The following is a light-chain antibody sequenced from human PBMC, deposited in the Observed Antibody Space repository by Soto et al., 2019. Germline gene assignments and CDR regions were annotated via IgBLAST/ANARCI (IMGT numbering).Light chain of an antibody. CDR2: KDS. Sequence: SYELTQPPSVSVSPGQTARITCSGDALPKQYAYWYQQKPGQAPVLVIYKDSERPSGIPERFSGSSSGTTVTLTISGVQAEDESDYSCQSAYSSGTHVVFGGGTKLTVL. CDR3: QSAYSSGTHVV. CDR1: ALPKQY. J-gene: IGLJ2*01. V-gene: IGLV3-25*03.